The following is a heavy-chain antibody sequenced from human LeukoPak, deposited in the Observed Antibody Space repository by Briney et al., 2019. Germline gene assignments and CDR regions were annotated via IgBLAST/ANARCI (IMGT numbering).Heavy chain of an antibody. J-gene: IGHJ4*02. D-gene: IGHD4-17*01. CDR3: ASHDYGSGYFDY. V-gene: IGHV4-59*08. CDR1: GGSISSYY. Sequence: SETLSLTCTVSGGSISSYYWSWIRQPPGKGLEWIAYVYYSGSTNYNPSLRSRLTISADTSKNQFSLKLSSVTAADTAVYYCASHDYGSGYFDYWGQGILVTVSS. CDR2: VYYSGST.